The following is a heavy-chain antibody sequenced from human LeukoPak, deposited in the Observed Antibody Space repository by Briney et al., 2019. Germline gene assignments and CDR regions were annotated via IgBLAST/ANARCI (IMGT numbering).Heavy chain of an antibody. CDR2: ISSSSSYI. D-gene: IGHD5-18*01. Sequence: GGSLRLSCAASGFTFSSYSMNWVRQAPGKGLEWVSSISSSSSYIYYADSVKGRFTISRDNAKTSLYLQMNSLRAEDTAVYYCARGLSGVTGYTYGRGIDYWGQGTLVTVSS. J-gene: IGHJ4*02. CDR3: ARGLSGVTGYTYGRGIDY. V-gene: IGHV3-21*01. CDR1: GFTFSSYS.